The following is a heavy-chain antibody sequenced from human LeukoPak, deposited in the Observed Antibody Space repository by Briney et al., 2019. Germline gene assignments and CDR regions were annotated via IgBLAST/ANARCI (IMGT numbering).Heavy chain of an antibody. CDR2: ISAYNGNT. J-gene: IGHJ5*02. CDR1: GYTFTSYG. V-gene: IGHV1-18*01. CDR3: ARTFHFPYYYDSPFDP. Sequence: ASVKVSCKASGYTFTSYGISWVRQAPGQGLEWMGWISAYNGNTNYAQKLQGRVTMTTDTSTSTAYMELRSLRSDDTAVYYCARTFHFPYYYDSPFDPWGQGTLVTVSS. D-gene: IGHD3-22*01.